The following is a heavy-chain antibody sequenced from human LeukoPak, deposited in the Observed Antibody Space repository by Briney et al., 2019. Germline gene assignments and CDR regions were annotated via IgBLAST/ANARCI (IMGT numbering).Heavy chain of an antibody. J-gene: IGHJ4*02. Sequence: SETLSLTCVVSGGSISGYYWSWIRQPAGKGLECIGRIYTSGSTNYNPSLKSRVTMSLDTSKNQFSLKLSSVTAANTAVYYCARSGGTWIYNYWGQGTLVTVSS. CDR1: GGSISGYY. V-gene: IGHV4-4*07. CDR3: ARSGGTWIYNY. CDR2: IYTSGST. D-gene: IGHD1-7*01.